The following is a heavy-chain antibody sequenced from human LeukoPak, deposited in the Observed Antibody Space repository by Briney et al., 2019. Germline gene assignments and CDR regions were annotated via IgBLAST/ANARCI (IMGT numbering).Heavy chain of an antibody. Sequence: SETLSLTCSVSGYSIDGGYYWDWIRQPPGTGLEWIGTIYHSGGTYYHPSLQSRVTISLDASKNQFSLQMRSVIAADTAVYYCARADYDLLSKNSWFDPWGQGTLVTVSS. V-gene: IGHV4-38-2*02. D-gene: IGHD3-16*01. CDR3: ARADYDLLSKNSWFDP. CDR2: IYHSGGT. CDR1: GYSIDGGYY. J-gene: IGHJ5*02.